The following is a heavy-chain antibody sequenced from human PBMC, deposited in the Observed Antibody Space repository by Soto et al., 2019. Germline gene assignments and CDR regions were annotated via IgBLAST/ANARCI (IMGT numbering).Heavy chain of an antibody. Sequence: PGGSLRLSCAASGFTLSSSSMHWVRQAPGKGLQWVAVISHDGSIRYYADSVEGRFTISRDDSKNTLYLEMNSLRDEDSAVYYCAKKSESRLQLDYFDYWGQGALVTVSS. V-gene: IGHV3-30*18. CDR1: GFTLSSSS. CDR3: AKKSESRLQLDYFDY. D-gene: IGHD2-2*01. CDR2: ISHDGSIR. J-gene: IGHJ4*02.